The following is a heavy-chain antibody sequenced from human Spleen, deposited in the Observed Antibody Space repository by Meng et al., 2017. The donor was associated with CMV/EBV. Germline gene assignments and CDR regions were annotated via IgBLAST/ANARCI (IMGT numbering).Heavy chain of an antibody. CDR2: IGTTGDT. D-gene: IGHD3/OR15-3a*01. Sequence: GESLKISCAASGFTFRTYDMHWVRQTAGKGLQWVSAIGTTGDTHYPGSVRGRFTISRENGKNSLYLQMNSLTPGDTAVYYCARGNPAWTVYYYFDHWGQGTVVTVSS. CDR1: GFTFRTYD. CDR3: ARGNPAWTVYYYFDH. J-gene: IGHJ4*02. V-gene: IGHV3-13*01.